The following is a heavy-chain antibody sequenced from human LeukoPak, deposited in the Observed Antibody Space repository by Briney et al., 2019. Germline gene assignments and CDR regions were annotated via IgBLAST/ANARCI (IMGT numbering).Heavy chain of an antibody. CDR3: ARDANWNLDY. CDR2: ISANSGNT. CDR1: VYTFTTYG. V-gene: IGHV1-18*01. D-gene: IGHD1-20*01. Sequence: ASVSVSSTPSVYTFTTYGITWVRQAPGQGLEWMGWISANSGNTKFAQKLQGRVTLTTDTSTGTAYMELRSLRSDDTAMYYCARDANWNLDYWGQGTLVTVSS. J-gene: IGHJ4*02.